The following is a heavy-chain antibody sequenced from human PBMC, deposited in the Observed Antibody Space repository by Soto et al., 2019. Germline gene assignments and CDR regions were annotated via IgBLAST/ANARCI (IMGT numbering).Heavy chain of an antibody. D-gene: IGHD6-13*01. V-gene: IGHV5-10-1*01. CDR3: ARRQAAAGHNDLTFDY. CDR1: GYSFTSYW. J-gene: IGHJ4*02. CDR2: VDPSDSYT. Sequence: EVQLVQSGAEVKKPGESLRISCKGSGYSFTSYWISWVRQMPGKGLEWRGRVDPSDSYTSYSPSFQGHVTTPADNSISTAYLQWSSRKASDPAMYYCARRQAAAGHNDLTFDYGGQGTLVTVSS.